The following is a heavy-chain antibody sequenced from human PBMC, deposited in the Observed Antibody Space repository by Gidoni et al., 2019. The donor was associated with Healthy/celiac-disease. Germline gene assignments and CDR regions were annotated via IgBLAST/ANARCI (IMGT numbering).Heavy chain of an antibody. V-gene: IGHV1-18*04. CDR1: GYTFTSYG. D-gene: IGHD3-22*01. CDR3: ARDQYYYDSSGYFRQYYYYYYGMDV. Sequence: QVQLVQSGAEVKKPGASVKVSCKASGYTFTSYGISWVRQAPGQGLEWMGWISAYNGNTNDAQKLQGRVTMTTDTSTSTAYMELRSLRSDDTAVYYCARDQYYYDSSGYFRQYYYYYYGMDVWGQGTTVTVSS. J-gene: IGHJ6*02. CDR2: ISAYNGNT.